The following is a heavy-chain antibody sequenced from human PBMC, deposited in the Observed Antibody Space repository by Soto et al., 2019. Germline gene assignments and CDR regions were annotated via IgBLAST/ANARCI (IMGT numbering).Heavy chain of an antibody. J-gene: IGHJ4*01. CDR2: IIPIFGTA. V-gene: IGHV1-69*01. CDR1: GGTFSSYA. Sequence: QVQLVQSGAEVKKPGSSVKVSCKASGGTFSSYAISWVRQAPGQGLEWMGGIIPIFGTANYAQKFQGRVTITADVSTSTVYVELSILRSEDTAVYYCARDGPVEALFDYWGHGTLVTVSS. CDR3: ARDGPVEALFDY.